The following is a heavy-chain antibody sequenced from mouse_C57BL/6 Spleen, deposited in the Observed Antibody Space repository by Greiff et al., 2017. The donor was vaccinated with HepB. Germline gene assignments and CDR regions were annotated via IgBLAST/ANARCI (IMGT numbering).Heavy chain of an antibody. D-gene: IGHD1-1*01. J-gene: IGHJ2*01. CDR2: ISYDGSN. CDR3: ARAPFITTVVYFDY. Sequence: VQLQQSGPGLVKPSQSLSLTCSVTGYSITSGYYWNWIRQFPGNNLEWMGYISYDGSNNYNPSLKNRISITRDTSKNQFFLKLNSVTTEDTATYYCARAPFITTVVYFDYWGQGTTLTVSS. CDR1: GYSITSGYY. V-gene: IGHV3-6*01.